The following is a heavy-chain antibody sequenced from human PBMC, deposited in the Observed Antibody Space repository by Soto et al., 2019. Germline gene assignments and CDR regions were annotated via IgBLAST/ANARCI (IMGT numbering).Heavy chain of an antibody. J-gene: IGHJ4*02. Sequence: QVQLQEMGPGLMKPSQTLTVTCTVSGDSVNSAYWSWIRQLPGKGLEWMGNIYHTGRTFYNPSLKSRLAISIDTSKPLFSLKLRSVTASDTAVYYCARTDAYNSSFFDSWGQGTVVTVSS. CDR2: IYHTGRT. V-gene: IGHV4-31*03. CDR3: ARTDAYNSSFFDS. D-gene: IGHD6-6*01. CDR1: GDSVNSAY.